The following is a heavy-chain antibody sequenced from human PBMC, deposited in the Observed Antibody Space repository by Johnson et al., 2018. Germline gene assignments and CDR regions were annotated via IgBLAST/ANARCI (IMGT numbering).Heavy chain of an antibody. CDR1: GGSFSGYY. D-gene: IGHD3-16*01. Sequence: QVQLQQWGAGLLKPSETLSLTCAVYGGSFSGYYWSWIRQPPGKGLEWIGEINHSGSTNYNPSLKSRVTISVDTSKNQFSLKLSSVTAADTAVYYCARSRGIYGMDVWGQGTTVTVSS. J-gene: IGHJ6*02. CDR2: INHSGST. V-gene: IGHV4-34*01. CDR3: ARSRGIYGMDV.